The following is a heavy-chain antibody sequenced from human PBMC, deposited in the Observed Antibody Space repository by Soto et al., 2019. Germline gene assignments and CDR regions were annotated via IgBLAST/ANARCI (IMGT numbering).Heavy chain of an antibody. CDR2: FYSSGSP. CDR1: GGSISSYY. Sequence: SETLSLTCTVSGGSISSYYWSWIRQPPGKGLEWIGDFYSSGSPHHNPSLKNRVSISEDRSKNEFSLKLSSVTAADTAIYYCAREFYYDSSGIGFGSWGQGTLVTVSS. CDR3: AREFYYDSSGIGFGS. D-gene: IGHD3-22*01. V-gene: IGHV4-59*01. J-gene: IGHJ4*02.